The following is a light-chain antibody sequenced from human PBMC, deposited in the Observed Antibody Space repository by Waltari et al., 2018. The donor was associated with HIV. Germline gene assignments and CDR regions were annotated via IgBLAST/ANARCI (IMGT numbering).Light chain of an antibody. Sequence: QSALTQPASVSGSPGQSITISCSGTSTDIDIYKFVSWYRQFPGKAPQLLISDVGSRPGGIPLRFSGSKSGSAASLTISGLQTDDEADYYCSSYTRSHTLVFGGGTKLTVL. CDR2: DVG. V-gene: IGLV2-14*01. CDR3: SSYTRSHTLV. J-gene: IGLJ2*01. CDR1: STDIDIYKF.